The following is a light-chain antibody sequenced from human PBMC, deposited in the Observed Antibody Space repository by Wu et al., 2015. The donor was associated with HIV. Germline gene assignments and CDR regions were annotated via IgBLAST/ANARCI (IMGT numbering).Light chain of an antibody. Sequence: DIQMTQSPPSLSAFVRDRVNITCRSSQTIDNYLNWYQQKPGKAPKLLIYTTSNLQNGVPSRFSGSGSGTHFTLTISSLQPEDFATYYCQQSYSSPFTFGPGTTVDIK. V-gene: IGKV1-39*01. J-gene: IGKJ3*01. CDR3: QQSYSSPFT. CDR1: QTIDNY. CDR2: TTS.